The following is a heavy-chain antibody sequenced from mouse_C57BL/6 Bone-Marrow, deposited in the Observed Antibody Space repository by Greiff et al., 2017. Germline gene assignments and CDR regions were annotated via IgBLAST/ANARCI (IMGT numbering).Heavy chain of an antibody. CDR1: GYTFTSYW. CDR2: IDPSDSIT. CDR3: ARGSDDVWFAY. J-gene: IGHJ3*01. Sequence: VQLQQPGAELVMPGASVKLSCKASGYTFTSYWMHWVKQRPGQGLEWIGEIDPSDSITNYNQKFKGKSTLTVDKSSSTAYMQLSSLTSEDSAVYYCARGSDDVWFAYWGQGTLVTVSA. V-gene: IGHV1-69*01. D-gene: IGHD2-12*01.